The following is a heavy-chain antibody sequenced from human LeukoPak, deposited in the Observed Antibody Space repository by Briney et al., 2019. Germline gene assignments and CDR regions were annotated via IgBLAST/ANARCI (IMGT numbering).Heavy chain of an antibody. CDR2: VYHNGAT. CDR3: ASRGHYTYYFDF. D-gene: IGHD3-3*01. V-gene: IGHV4-61*10. J-gene: IGHJ4*02. Sequence: SETLSLTCTVSGGSISSGSYYWSWIRQPAGKGLEWIGDVYHNGATFDNPSLKSRLSISVDTSKNQFSLNLSSVTAADTAVYYCASRGHYTYYFDFWGQGTLVTVSS. CDR1: GGSISSGSYY.